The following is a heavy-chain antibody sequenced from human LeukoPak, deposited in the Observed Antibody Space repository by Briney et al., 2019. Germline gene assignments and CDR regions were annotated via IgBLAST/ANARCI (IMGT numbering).Heavy chain of an antibody. D-gene: IGHD3-22*01. J-gene: IGHJ4*02. Sequence: ASVKVSCKASGYTFTSYYMHWVRQAPGQGLEWMGINNPSGGSTSYAQKFQGRVTMTRDMSTSTVYMELSSLRSEDTAVYYCARDGRRLHYYDSSGYLYYFDYWGQGTLVTVSS. V-gene: IGHV1-46*01. CDR2: NNPSGGST. CDR1: GYTFTSYY. CDR3: ARDGRRLHYYDSSGYLYYFDY.